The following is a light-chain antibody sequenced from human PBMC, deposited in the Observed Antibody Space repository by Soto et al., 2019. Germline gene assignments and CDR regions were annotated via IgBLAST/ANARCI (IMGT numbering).Light chain of an antibody. Sequence: DIQMTQSPSTLSASGGDRVTITCRASQSISHFLAWYQQKPGKVPKLLIYDASNLGSGVPSRFSGSGSGTDFTLTISSLQPEDFATYYCQQSYSTPLTFGGGTKVDIK. CDR1: QSISHF. CDR2: DAS. V-gene: IGKV1-39*01. J-gene: IGKJ4*01. CDR3: QQSYSTPLT.